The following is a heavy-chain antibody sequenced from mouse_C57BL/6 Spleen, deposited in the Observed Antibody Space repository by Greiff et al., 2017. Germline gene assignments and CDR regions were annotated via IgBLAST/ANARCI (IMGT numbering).Heavy chain of an antibody. CDR3: ARSIYYGYDDGFYYAMDY. D-gene: IGHD2-2*01. CDR2: IDPSDSET. Sequence: QVQLQQPGAELVRPGSSVKLSCKASGYTFTSYWMHWVKQRPIQGLEWIGNIDPSDSETHYNQKFKDKATLTVDKSSSTAYMQLRSLTSEDSAVYYCARSIYYGYDDGFYYAMDYWGQGTSVTVSS. V-gene: IGHV1-52*01. CDR1: GYTFTSYW. J-gene: IGHJ4*01.